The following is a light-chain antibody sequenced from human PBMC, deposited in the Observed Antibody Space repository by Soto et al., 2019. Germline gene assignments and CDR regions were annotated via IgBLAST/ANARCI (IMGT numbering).Light chain of an antibody. CDR1: KGLVDNDAYSY. Sequence: VVMTQSPLSLAVTLGEPASVSCRSSKGLVDNDAYSYLSWFHQRPGQSPRRLFYRVSNRDPGVPDRFSGSGSGTDFTLTISRVEAEDVGVYYCMQGTRWPYTFGQETRLEI. CDR2: RVS. CDR3: MQGTRWPYT. J-gene: IGKJ2*01. V-gene: IGKV2-30*01.